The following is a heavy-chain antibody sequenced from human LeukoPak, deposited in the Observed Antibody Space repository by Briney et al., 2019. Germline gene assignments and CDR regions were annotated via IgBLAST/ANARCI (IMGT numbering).Heavy chain of an antibody. Sequence: GGSLRLSCAASGFTFSSYGMHWVRQAPGKGLEWVAVIWYDGSNKYYADSVKGRFTISRDNSKNTLYLQKNSLRAEDTAVYYCARDPLAVAGTGHYYYYYYMDVWDKGTTVTVSS. CDR3: ARDPLAVAGTGHYYYYYYMDV. V-gene: IGHV3-33*01. J-gene: IGHJ6*03. CDR2: IWYDGSNK. CDR1: GFTFSSYG. D-gene: IGHD6-19*01.